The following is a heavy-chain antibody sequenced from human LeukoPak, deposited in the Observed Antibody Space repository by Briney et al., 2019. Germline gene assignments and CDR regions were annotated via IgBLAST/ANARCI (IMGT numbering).Heavy chain of an antibody. CDR2: IVVGSGNT. J-gene: IGHJ4*02. CDR3: AAVSSSWAFDY. CDR1: GFTFTSSA. D-gene: IGHD6-13*01. Sequence: SVKASCKASGFTFTSSAVQWVRQARGQRLEWIGWIVVGSGNTNYAQKFQERVTITRDMSTSTAYMELSSLRSEDTAVYYCAAVSSSWAFDYWGQGTLVTVSS. V-gene: IGHV1-58*01.